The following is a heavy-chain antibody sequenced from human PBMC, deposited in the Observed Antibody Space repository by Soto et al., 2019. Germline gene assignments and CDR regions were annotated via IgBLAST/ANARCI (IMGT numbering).Heavy chain of an antibody. CDR1: GLTFSNFW. CDR3: ATLNSFGSDY. J-gene: IGHJ4*02. Sequence: PGGPLRLSWAAAGLTFSNFWVHWVRQAPGKGLVWVSRIYSDGSGTTYADSVKGRFTISRDNAKSTLYLQMNSLRAEDTAVYYCATLNSFGSDYWGRGTPVPGFS. V-gene: IGHV3-74*01. CDR2: IYSDGSGT. D-gene: IGHD5-18*01.